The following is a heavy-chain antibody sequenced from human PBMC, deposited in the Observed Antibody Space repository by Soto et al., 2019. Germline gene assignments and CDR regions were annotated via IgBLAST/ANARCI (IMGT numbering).Heavy chain of an antibody. V-gene: IGHV4-30-2*01. Sequence: LSLTCAVSSGSINSGGYSWSWSRQPPVKGLEGIGYIYQSRSTSYNPTLKSRVNLSIDRTKTQFSLKVNSVTAADTAVYYCARGGGIIRGYYYYYGMDVWGQGTTVTV. D-gene: IGHD2-15*01. J-gene: IGHJ6*02. CDR3: ARGGGIIRGYYYYYGMDV. CDR1: SGSINSGGYS. CDR2: IYQSRST.